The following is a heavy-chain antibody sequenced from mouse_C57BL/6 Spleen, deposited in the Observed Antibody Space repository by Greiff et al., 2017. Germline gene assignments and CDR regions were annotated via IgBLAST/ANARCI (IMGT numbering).Heavy chain of an antibody. CDR1: GYTFTDYE. CDR2: IDPETGGT. D-gene: IGHD4-1*01. V-gene: IGHV1-15*01. CDR3: TRGWDDAY. J-gene: IGHJ3*01. Sequence: QVQLKQSGAELVRPGASVTLSCKASGYTFTDYEMHWVKQTPVHGLEWIGAIDPETGGTAYNQKFKGKAILTADKSSSTAYMELRSLTSEDSAVYYCTRGWDDAYWGQGTLVTVSA.